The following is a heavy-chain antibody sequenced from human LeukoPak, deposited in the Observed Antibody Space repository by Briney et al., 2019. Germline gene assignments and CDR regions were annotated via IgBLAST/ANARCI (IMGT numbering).Heavy chain of an antibody. J-gene: IGHJ4*02. Sequence: PSETLSLTCAVYGGSFSGYYLSWIRQPPGKGLEWIGEINHSGSTNYNPSLKSRVTISIDTSKNQFCLKLSSVAAADTALYYCARGPGTWYYYWGQGTLVTVSS. CDR1: GGSFSGYY. CDR2: INHSGST. V-gene: IGHV4-34*01. CDR3: ARGPGTWYYY. D-gene: IGHD6-13*01.